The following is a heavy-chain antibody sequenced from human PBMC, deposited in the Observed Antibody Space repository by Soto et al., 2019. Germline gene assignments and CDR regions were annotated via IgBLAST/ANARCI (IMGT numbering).Heavy chain of an antibody. CDR1: GFTVSSNY. J-gene: IGHJ6*03. Sequence: GGSLRLSCAASGFTVSSNYMSWVRQAPGKGLEWVSVIYSGGSTYYADSVKGRFTISRHNSKNTLYLQMNSLRAEDTAVYYCARAAQPKPTSNYYMDVWGKGTTVTVSS. CDR2: IYSGGST. V-gene: IGHV3-53*04. CDR3: ARAAQPKPTSNYYMDV. D-gene: IGHD1-26*01.